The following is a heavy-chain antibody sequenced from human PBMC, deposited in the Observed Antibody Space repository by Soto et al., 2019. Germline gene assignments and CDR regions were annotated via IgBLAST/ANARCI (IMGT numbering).Heavy chain of an antibody. CDR1: GFTFSSYA. D-gene: IGHD3-3*01. CDR3: AKGVCLEWCKIDY. Sequence: GGSLRLSCAASGFTFSSYAMSWVRQAPGKGLEWVSAISGSGGSTYYADSVKDRFTISRDNSKNTLYLQMNSLRAEDTAVYYCAKGVCLEWCKIDYWGQGTLVTVSS. CDR2: ISGSGGST. J-gene: IGHJ4*02. V-gene: IGHV3-23*01.